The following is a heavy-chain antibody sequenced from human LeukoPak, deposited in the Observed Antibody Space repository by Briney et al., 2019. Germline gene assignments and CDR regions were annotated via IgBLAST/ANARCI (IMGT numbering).Heavy chain of an antibody. CDR1: GFTFSNYA. CDR2: ISGSGSST. Sequence: GGSLRLSCAASGFTFSNYAMNWVRQAPGKGLEWVSSISGSGSSTYYADSVKGRFTISRDNSKNTLYLQMNSLRAEDTAVYYCATIVPDVAATLTFDHWGQGILVTVSS. D-gene: IGHD2-15*01. J-gene: IGHJ4*02. CDR3: ATIVPDVAATLTFDH. V-gene: IGHV3-23*01.